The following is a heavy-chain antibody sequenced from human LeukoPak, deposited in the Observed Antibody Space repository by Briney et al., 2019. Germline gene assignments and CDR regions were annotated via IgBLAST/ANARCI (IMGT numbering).Heavy chain of an antibody. V-gene: IGHV3-73*01. CDR2: IRSKANNYAT. J-gene: IGHJ4*02. Sequence: GGSLKLSCVVSGFTFSGSAVHWVRQASGKGLEWVGRIRSKANNYATAYAASVKGRFTISRDDSKNTLYLQMNSLKTEDTAVYYCTTDRDWGQGTLVTVSS. CDR1: GFTFSGSA. CDR3: TTDRD.